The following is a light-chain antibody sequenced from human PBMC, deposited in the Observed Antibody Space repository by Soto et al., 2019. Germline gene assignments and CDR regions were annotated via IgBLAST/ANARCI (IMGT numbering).Light chain of an antibody. V-gene: IGKV1-12*01. CDR3: QQTHSLPRS. CDR1: QGVGGW. J-gene: IGKJ3*01. Sequence: IQMTQSPSSVSASVGDRVTMTCRASQGVGGWLAWYQQKPGKVPKLLIYATSSMHSGVPSRFSGSGSGTDFTIRISSMQPEDFATYYCQQTHSLPRSFGPGTKVDIK. CDR2: ATS.